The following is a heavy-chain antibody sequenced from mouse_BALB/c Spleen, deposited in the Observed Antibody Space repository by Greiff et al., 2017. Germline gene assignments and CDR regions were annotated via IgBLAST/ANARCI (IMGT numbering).Heavy chain of an antibody. CDR1: GYTFTSYV. D-gene: IGHD1-1*01. CDR3: ARALYYGSSYPYYYAMDY. J-gene: IGHJ4*01. V-gene: IGHV1-14*01. CDR2: INPYNDGT. Sequence: VQLQQSGPELVKPGASVKMSCKASGYTFTSYVMHWVKQKPGQGLEWIGYINPYNDGTKYNEKFKGKATLTSDKSSSTAYMELSSLTSEDSAVYYCARALYYGSSYPYYYAMDYWGQGTSVTVSS.